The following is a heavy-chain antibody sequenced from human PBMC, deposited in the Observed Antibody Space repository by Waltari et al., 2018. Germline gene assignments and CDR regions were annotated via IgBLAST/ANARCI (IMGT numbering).Heavy chain of an antibody. J-gene: IGHJ4*02. CDR3: ASSLDF. V-gene: IGHV3-30*14. Sequence: QVQLVESGGGVVQPGGSLRRSCVVSGLSFSSDTMHWVRQAPGKGLEWVALILYDGSDAYYADSLKGRFTVSRDNSKNTLYLQMNTLRPEDTGVFYCASSLDFWGQGTLVTVSS. CDR1: GLSFSSDT. CDR2: ILYDGSDA.